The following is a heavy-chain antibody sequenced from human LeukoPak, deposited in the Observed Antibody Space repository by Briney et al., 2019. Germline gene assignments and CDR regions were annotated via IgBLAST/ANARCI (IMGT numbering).Heavy chain of an antibody. CDR3: ARVGGPYYFDY. D-gene: IGHD3-10*01. Sequence: SGGSLRPSCAASGFTVSSNYMSVVRQAPRKGLEWVSVIYSGGTTYYADSVKGRFTISRDSSKNTPYLQMNSLRAEDTAVYYCARVGGPYYFDYWGQGTLVTVSS. CDR2: IYSGGTT. CDR1: GFTVSSNY. J-gene: IGHJ4*02. V-gene: IGHV3-66*01.